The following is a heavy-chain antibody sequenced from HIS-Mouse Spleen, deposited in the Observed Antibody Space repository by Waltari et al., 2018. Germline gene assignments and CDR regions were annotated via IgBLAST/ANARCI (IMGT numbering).Heavy chain of an antibody. CDR1: GFTFSRSG. J-gene: IGHJ5*02. V-gene: IGHV3-30*18. Sequence: QVQLGESGGGVVQPGRSLRLSCAASGFTFSRSGLHWVRQAPGKGLGWVAVISYDGSNKYYADSVKGRFTISRDNSKNTLYLQMNSLRAEDTAVYYCAKEYSSSHNWFDPWGQGTLVTVSS. D-gene: IGHD6-13*01. CDR3: AKEYSSSHNWFDP. CDR2: ISYDGSNK.